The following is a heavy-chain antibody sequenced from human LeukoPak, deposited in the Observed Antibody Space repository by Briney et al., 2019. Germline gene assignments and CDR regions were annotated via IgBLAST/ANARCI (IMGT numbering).Heavy chain of an antibody. CDR2: IRYDKSII. CDR3: ARDPELLGFNWFDP. J-gene: IGHJ5*02. CDR1: GFTFSSYG. D-gene: IGHD1-26*01. V-gene: IGHV3-30*02. Sequence: GGSLRLSCAASGFTFSSYGMHWVRQAPGKGLEWVAFIRYDKSIIYYADSVKGRFTISRDNAKNTLYLQMNSLRAEDTAVYYCARDPELLGFNWFDPWGQGTLVTVSS.